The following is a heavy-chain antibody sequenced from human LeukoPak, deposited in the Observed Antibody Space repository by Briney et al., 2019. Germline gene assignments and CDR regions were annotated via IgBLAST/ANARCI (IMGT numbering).Heavy chain of an antibody. Sequence: GGSLRLSCAASGFTFRTYAMTWVRQAPGKGLEWVSSITGNGGSTYYADSVKGRFSISRDNSKNTLYLQMDSLRAEDTAVYHCARDSGSYLQPTDYWGQGTLATVSS. CDR2: ITGNGGST. CDR3: ARDSGSYLQPTDY. V-gene: IGHV3-23*01. J-gene: IGHJ4*02. CDR1: GFTFRTYA. D-gene: IGHD1-26*01.